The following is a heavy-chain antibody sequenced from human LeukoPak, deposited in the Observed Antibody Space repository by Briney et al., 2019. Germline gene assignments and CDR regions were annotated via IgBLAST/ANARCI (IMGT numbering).Heavy chain of an antibody. CDR1: GASISSSNYY. J-gene: IGHJ4*02. V-gene: IGHV4-39*01. CDR2: VYYTGSI. D-gene: IGHD3-10*01. Sequence: SETLSLTCTVSGASISSSNYYWGWIRQPPGKGLEYIGSVYYTGSIHYNPSLTSQVTISADTSKNQFSLKVSSVTAADTAVYYCARLSYGEHDYWGQGTLVTVSS. CDR3: ARLSYGEHDY.